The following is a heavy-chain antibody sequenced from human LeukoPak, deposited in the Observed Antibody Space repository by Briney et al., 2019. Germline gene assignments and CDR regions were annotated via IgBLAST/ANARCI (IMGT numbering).Heavy chain of an antibody. D-gene: IGHD4-11*01. Sequence: SVKGRFTISRDNAKNSLYLQMSGLRAEDTAVYYCARLSTATSDSDYWGQGTLLSVSS. V-gene: IGHV3-11*06. J-gene: IGHJ4*02. CDR3: ARLSTATSDSDY.